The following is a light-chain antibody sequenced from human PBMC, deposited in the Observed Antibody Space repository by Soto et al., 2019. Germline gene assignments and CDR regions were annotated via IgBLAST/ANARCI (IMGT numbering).Light chain of an antibody. CDR2: VAS. CDR3: QESATTRWA. CDR1: QTISTY. J-gene: IGKJ1*01. V-gene: IGKV1-39*01. Sequence: DIQMTQSPSPLSASVGDRVTITCRASQTISTYLNWYQQKPGKAPKLLIYVASSLQSEVPSRFSGSGSGTDFTLTISSLHPEDFATFYCQESATTRWAFGQGTKVDI.